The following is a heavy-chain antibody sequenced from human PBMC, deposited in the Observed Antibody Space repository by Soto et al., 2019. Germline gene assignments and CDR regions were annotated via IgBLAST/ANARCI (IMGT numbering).Heavy chain of an antibody. V-gene: IGHV1-46*01. Sequence: QVQPVQSVAEVKKPGASVTVSCKATGYTFSNYYIHWVRQAPGQGLDWVGIINPNGGSTAYAQKLSGRVAISRDTDTTTGYMELSGLTSEDTALYYCARDGWFSALRIPFGLDYWGQGTTVTVCS. CDR2: INPNGGST. CDR1: GYTFSNYY. J-gene: IGHJ6*02. D-gene: IGHD3-3*01. CDR3: ARDGWFSALRIPFGLDY.